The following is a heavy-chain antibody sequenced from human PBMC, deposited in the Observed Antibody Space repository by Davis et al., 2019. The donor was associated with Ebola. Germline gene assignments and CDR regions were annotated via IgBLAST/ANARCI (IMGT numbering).Heavy chain of an antibody. CDR1: GFTFSSYS. V-gene: IGHV3-48*01. Sequence: GESLKISCAASGFTFSSYSMNWVRQAPGKGLEWVSYISSSSSTIYYADSVKGRFTISRDNAKNSLYLQMNSLRAEDTAVYYCARDLGYYDFWSGYWSYWGQGTLVTASS. J-gene: IGHJ4*02. CDR2: ISSSSSTI. D-gene: IGHD3-3*01. CDR3: ARDLGYYDFWSGYWSY.